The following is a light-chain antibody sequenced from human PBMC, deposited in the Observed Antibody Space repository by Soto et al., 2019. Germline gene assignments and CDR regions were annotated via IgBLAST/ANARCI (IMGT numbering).Light chain of an antibody. J-gene: IGKJ4*01. CDR3: HQYDSSPLT. V-gene: IGKV3-20*01. CDR2: GAS. Sequence: EIVLTQSPGTLSLSPGERATLSCRASQSVSSSYLAWYQQKPGQAPRLLIYGASSRATGITDRFSGSGSGTDFTITISRLEPEDFAVYYCHQYDSSPLTFGGGTKVQIK. CDR1: QSVSSSY.